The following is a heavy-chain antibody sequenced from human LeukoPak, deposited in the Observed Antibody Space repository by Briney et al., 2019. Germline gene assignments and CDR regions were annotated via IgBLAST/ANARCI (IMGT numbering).Heavy chain of an antibody. Sequence: ASVKVSCKASAYSFTDYYIHWVRQAPGQGLEWMGRINPNNGVTDYAQIFKGRVTMTRDTSISTAYMELSRLGSDDTAVYYCARSSPTYYFDSSGYYYGDYWGQGTLVTVSS. CDR1: AYSFTDYY. D-gene: IGHD3-22*01. V-gene: IGHV1-2*06. J-gene: IGHJ4*02. CDR3: ARSSPTYYFDSSGYYYGDY. CDR2: INPNNGVT.